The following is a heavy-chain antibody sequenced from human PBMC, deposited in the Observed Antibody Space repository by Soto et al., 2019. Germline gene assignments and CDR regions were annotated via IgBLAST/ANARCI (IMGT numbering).Heavy chain of an antibody. CDR3: ANSMAVRATPFDY. CDR2: ISGSGGST. V-gene: IGHV3-23*01. CDR1: GFTFSSYA. J-gene: IGHJ4*02. D-gene: IGHD5-12*01. Sequence: EVQLLESGGGLVQPGGSLRLSCAASGFTFSSYAMSWVRQAPGKGLEWVSAISGSGGSTYYADSVKGRFTISRDNSKNRLYLQMNSLRAEDTAVYYCANSMAVRATPFDYWGQGTLVTVSS.